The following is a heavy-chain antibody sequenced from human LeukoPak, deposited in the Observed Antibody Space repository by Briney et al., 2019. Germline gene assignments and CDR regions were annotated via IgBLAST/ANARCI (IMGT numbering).Heavy chain of an antibody. V-gene: IGHV4-39*06. CDR2: IYYSGST. CDR1: GGSISSSSYY. Sequence: SETLSLTCTVSGGSISSSSYYWVWLRQPPGKGLEWIVSIYYSGSTYYNPSLKSRATISVNTSNKQFPLMLSSVTAADTAGYFCAKTVIYYYYMDVGGKGTTVTVSS. D-gene: IGHD4-17*01. CDR3: AKTVIYYYYMDV. J-gene: IGHJ6*03.